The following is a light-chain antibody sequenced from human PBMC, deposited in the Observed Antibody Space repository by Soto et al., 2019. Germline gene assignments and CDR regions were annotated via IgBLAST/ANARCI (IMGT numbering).Light chain of an antibody. CDR3: SSYTSSHPLV. Sequence: QSALTQPASVSGSPGQSITLSCTGTSSDVGGYNYVSWYQQHPGKAPKLMIYDVSNRPSGVSNRFSGSKSGNTASLTISGLQAEDEADYYCSSYTSSHPLVFGTGTKLTVL. CDR2: DVS. J-gene: IGLJ1*01. CDR1: SSDVGGYNY. V-gene: IGLV2-14*01.